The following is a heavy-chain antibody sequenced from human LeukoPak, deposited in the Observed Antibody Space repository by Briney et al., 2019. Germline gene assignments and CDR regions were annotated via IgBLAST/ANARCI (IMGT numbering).Heavy chain of an antibody. Sequence: NVSGPTLVNPTQTLTLTCTFFGFSLSTSGVGVGWIRQPPGKALEWLALIYLDDDKRYSPSLKSRLTITKDPSKNQVVLTMTNMDPVDTATYYCAHKPSHFAWTSNWFDPWGQGTLVTVSS. D-gene: IGHD3-9*01. CDR3: AHKPSHFAWTSNWFDP. V-gene: IGHV2-5*02. J-gene: IGHJ5*02. CDR2: IYLDDDK. CDR1: GFSLSTSGVG.